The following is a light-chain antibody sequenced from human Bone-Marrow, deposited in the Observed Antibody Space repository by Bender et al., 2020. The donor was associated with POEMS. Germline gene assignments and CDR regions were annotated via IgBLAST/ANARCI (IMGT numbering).Light chain of an antibody. CDR3: QSYDNSLGGWV. Sequence: QSALTQPPSVSEAPGQRVTISCTGSSSNIGARYDVHWYQQVPGTAPKLLIYDNTNRPSGVPDRFSASKSGTSASLAITGLQAEDEADYYCQSYDNSLGGWVFGGGTKLTVL. CDR2: DNT. J-gene: IGLJ3*02. CDR1: SSNIGARYD. V-gene: IGLV1-40*01.